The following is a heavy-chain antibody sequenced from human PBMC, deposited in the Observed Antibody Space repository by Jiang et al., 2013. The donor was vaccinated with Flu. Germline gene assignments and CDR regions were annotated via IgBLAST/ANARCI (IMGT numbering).Heavy chain of an antibody. CDR2: TYYRSKWYN. J-gene: IGHJ4*02. V-gene: IGHV6-1*01. Sequence: RTYYRSKWYNDYAVSVKSRITINPDTSKNQFSLQLNSVTPEDTAVYYCARDLTSLTGTFYFDYWGQGTLVTVSS. D-gene: IGHD1-7*01. CDR3: ARDLTSLTGTFYFDY.